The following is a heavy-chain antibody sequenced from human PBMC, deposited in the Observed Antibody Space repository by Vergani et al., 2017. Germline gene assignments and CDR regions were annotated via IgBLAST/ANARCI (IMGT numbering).Heavy chain of an antibody. Sequence: QVQLVQSGAEVKKPGASLKVSCKASGYTFTSYDINWVRQATGQGLEWMGWMNRNSGNTGYAQKVQGRVTMTRNTSISTVYMELSSLRSEDTAVYYCARGRCSGGSCYFDYWGQGTLVTVSS. D-gene: IGHD2-15*01. J-gene: IGHJ4*02. CDR3: ARGRCSGGSCYFDY. V-gene: IGHV1-8*01. CDR1: GYTFTSYD. CDR2: MNRNSGNT.